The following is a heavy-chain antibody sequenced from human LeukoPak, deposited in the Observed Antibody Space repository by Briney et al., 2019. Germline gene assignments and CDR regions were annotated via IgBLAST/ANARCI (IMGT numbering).Heavy chain of an antibody. CDR3: ARRVAGAFDY. CDR2: ISSSSSTI. V-gene: IGHV3-48*04. CDR1: GFTFSSYS. Sequence: GGSLRLSCAASGFTFSSYSMNWVRQAPGKGLEWVSYISSSSSTIYYADSVKGRFTISRDNAKNSLYLQMNSLRAEDTAVYYCARRVAGAFDYWGQGTLVTVSS. J-gene: IGHJ4*02. D-gene: IGHD6-19*01.